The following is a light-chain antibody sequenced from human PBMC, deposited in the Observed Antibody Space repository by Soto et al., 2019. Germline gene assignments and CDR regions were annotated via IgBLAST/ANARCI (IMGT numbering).Light chain of an antibody. CDR1: SRDIGTSPY. CDR2: DVN. J-gene: IGLJ2*01. Sequence: QSVLTQPASMSGSPGQSITISCTGTSRDIGTSPYVSWYQQYPGKAPKCMIYDVNNRPSGVSYRFSCSKSGYTASLTISGLQAEDEAVYYCTSYTTSNTLALGGGTKLTVL. CDR3: TSYTTSNTLA. V-gene: IGLV2-14*01.